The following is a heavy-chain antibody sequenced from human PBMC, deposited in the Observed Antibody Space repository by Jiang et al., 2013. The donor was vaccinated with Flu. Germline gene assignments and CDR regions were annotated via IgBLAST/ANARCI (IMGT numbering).Heavy chain of an antibody. CDR1: GGSFSGYY. V-gene: IGHV4-34*01. J-gene: IGHJ4*02. Sequence: TCAVYGGSFSGYYWSWIRQPPGKGLEWIGEINHSGSTNYNPSLKSRVTISVDTSKNQFSLKLSSVTAADTAVYYCARGSDYFDYWGQGTLVTVSS. CDR3: ARGSDYFDY. CDR2: INHSGST.